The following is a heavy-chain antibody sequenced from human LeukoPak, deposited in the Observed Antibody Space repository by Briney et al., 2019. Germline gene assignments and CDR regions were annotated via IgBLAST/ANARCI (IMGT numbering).Heavy chain of an antibody. V-gene: IGHV3-30*18. CDR1: GFTFSSYG. J-gene: IGHJ6*03. CDR2: ISYDGSNK. CDR3: AKDGYQTYYDILTGYQDYYYYMDV. D-gene: IGHD3-9*01. Sequence: GGSLRLSCAASGFTFSSYGMHWVRQAPGKGLEWVAVISYDGSNKYYADSVKGRFTISRDNSKNTLYLQMNSLRAEDTAVYYCAKDGYQTYYDILTGYQDYYYYMDVWGKGTTVTVSS.